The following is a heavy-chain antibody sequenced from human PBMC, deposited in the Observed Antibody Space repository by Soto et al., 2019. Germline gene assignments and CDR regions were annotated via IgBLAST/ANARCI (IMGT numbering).Heavy chain of an antibody. V-gene: IGHV3-49*04. J-gene: IGHJ4*02. CDR1: GFNFAAYT. CDR2: IRRIAYGGTT. CDR3: SRSLAIDFDS. Sequence: CSASGFNFAAYTMSWVRLTPGKGLEWVGFIRRIAYGGTTDYAASVKGRFTISRDDSRKIVYLQMSRLKIEDTAVYYCSRSLAIDFDSWGQGTLVTVSS.